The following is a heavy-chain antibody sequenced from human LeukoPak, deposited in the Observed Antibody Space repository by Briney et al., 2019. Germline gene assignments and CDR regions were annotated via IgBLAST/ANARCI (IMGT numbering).Heavy chain of an antibody. Sequence: PSETLSLTCTVSGGSVSSGSYYWSWIRQPPGKGLEWIGYIYYSGSTNYNPSLKSPVTISVDTSKNQFSLKLSSVTAADTAVYYCARVGGQLTYYYDSSGYSFDYWGQGTLVTVSS. CDR1: GGSVSSGSYY. J-gene: IGHJ4*02. CDR3: ARVGGQLTYYYDSSGYSFDY. V-gene: IGHV4-61*01. D-gene: IGHD3-22*01. CDR2: IYYSGST.